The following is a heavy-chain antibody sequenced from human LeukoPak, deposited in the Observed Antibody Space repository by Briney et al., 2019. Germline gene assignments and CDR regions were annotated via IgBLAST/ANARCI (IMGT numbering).Heavy chain of an antibody. CDR2: IIPIFVTA. J-gene: IGHJ5*02. D-gene: IGHD2-2*01. CDR3: ARWKIVPAAKDWFDP. CDR1: GGTFSSYA. V-gene: IGHV1-69*06. Sequence: SVKVSCKASGGTFSSYAISWVRQAPGQGLEWMGAIIPIFVTANYAQKFQGRVTITADKSTSTAYMELRTLRSEDTGVYYCARWKIVPAAKDWFDPWGQGALVTVSS.